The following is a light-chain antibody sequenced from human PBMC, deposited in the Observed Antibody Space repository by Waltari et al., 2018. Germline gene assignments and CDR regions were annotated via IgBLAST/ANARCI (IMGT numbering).Light chain of an antibody. Sequence: QSALTQPPSASGSPGQSVTISCTGTSNDVGGYNYVSWYQQHPGKVPKVMISEVSKRPSGGPVRFSGSKSGNTASLTISGLQAEDEADYYCSSYTSYTGSDNWLFGGGTKLTVL. CDR1: SNDVGGYNY. CDR2: EVS. V-gene: IGLV2-8*01. CDR3: SSYTSYTGSDNWL. J-gene: IGLJ3*02.